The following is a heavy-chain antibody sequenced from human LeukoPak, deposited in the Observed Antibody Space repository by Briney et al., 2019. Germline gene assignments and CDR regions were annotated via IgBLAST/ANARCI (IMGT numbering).Heavy chain of an antibody. CDR2: IKSKTDGGTT. V-gene: IGHV3-15*01. J-gene: IGHJ4*02. CDR3: TTYDSSGYYLDY. CDR1: GFTFSNAW. Sequence: GGSLRLSCAASGFTFSNAWRSWVRQAPGKGLEWVGRIKSKTDGGTTDYAAPVKGRFTISRDDSKNTLYLQMNSLKTEDTAVYYCTTYDSSGYYLDYWGQGTLVTVSS. D-gene: IGHD3-22*01.